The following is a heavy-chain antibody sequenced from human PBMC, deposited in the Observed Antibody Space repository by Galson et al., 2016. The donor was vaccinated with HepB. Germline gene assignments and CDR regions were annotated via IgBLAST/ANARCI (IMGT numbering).Heavy chain of an antibody. CDR3: ATYLGGIVRASDY. V-gene: IGHV4-38-2*01. CDR1: GFTFSGYN. CDR2: VYYSGST. Sequence: LRLSCAASGFTFSGYNMDWIRQPPGKGLEWIRNVYYSGSTYYNPSLKSRVTISVDTSKNQFSLKLTSVTAADTAVYYCATYLGGIVRASDYWGQGTLVTVSS. J-gene: IGHJ4*02. D-gene: IGHD1-26*01.